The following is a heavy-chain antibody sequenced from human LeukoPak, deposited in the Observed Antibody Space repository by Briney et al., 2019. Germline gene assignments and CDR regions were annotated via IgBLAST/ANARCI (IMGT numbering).Heavy chain of an antibody. Sequence: PSKTLSLTCSVSGYSISSGYYWGWIRQPPGKGLEWIGSVYHSGSTHYKPSLKSRVTILVDTSKNQFSLKLTSVTAADTALYYCARLSGYYFYYFDYWGQGTLVTVSS. CDR3: ARLSGYYFYYFDY. V-gene: IGHV4-38-2*02. CDR1: GYSISSGYY. J-gene: IGHJ4*02. D-gene: IGHD3-22*01. CDR2: VYHSGST.